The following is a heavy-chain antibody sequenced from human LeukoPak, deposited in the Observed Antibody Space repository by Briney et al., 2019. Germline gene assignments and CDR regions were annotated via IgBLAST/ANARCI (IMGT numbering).Heavy chain of an antibody. CDR2: IRGSGGST. V-gene: IGHV3-23*01. CDR1: GFTFSSYA. J-gene: IGHJ4*02. Sequence: GGSLRLSCAASGFTFSSYAMSWVRQAPGKGLEWVSAIRGSGGSTYYADSVKGRFTISRDNSKNTLYLQMNSLRAEDTAVYYCAKDSDYDSSGYYQPFDYWGQGTLVTVSS. CDR3: AKDSDYDSSGYYQPFDY. D-gene: IGHD3-22*01.